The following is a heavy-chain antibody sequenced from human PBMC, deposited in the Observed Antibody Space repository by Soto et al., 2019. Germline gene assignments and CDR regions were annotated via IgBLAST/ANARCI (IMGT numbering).Heavy chain of an antibody. D-gene: IGHD6-6*01. Sequence: GGSLRLSCAASGFIFSGYAMHWVRQAPGKGLEWVAVISYDGSDKYYADSVKGRFTISRDNSKNTLYLQMNSLRAEDTAVYYCSRDIEYSSSSPGYYSGMDVWGQGTPVTVSS. J-gene: IGHJ6*02. CDR3: SRDIEYSSSSPGYYSGMDV. CDR2: ISYDGSDK. V-gene: IGHV3-30-3*01. CDR1: GFIFSGYA.